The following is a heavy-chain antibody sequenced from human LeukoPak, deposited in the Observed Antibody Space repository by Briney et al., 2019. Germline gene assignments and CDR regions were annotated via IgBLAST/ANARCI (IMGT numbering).Heavy chain of an antibody. V-gene: IGHV1-2*02. CDR2: INPNSGGT. CDR3: ARVLSRRGTTGGAGRPYFPIFDY. Sequence: ASVKVSCKASGYTFTGYYMHWVRQAPGQGLEWTGWINPNSGGTNYAQKFQGRVTMTRDTSISTAYMELSRLRSDDTAVYYCARVLSRRGTTGGAGRPYFPIFDYWGQGTLVTVSS. J-gene: IGHJ4*02. D-gene: IGHD1-14*01. CDR1: GYTFTGYY.